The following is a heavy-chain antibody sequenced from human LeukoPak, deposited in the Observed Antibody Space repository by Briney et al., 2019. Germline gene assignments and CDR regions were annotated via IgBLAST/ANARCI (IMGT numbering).Heavy chain of an antibody. CDR1: GGSISSGDYY. CDR2: IYYSGST. D-gene: IGHD3-10*01. Sequence: SETLSLTCTVSGGSISSGDYYWSWIRQPPGKGLEWIGYIYYSGSTYYNPSLKSRVTISVDTSKNQFSLKLSSVTAADTAAYYCARAEYYYGSGSYFGDFDYWGQGTLVTVSS. CDR3: ARAEYYYGSGSYFGDFDY. J-gene: IGHJ4*02. V-gene: IGHV4-30-4*08.